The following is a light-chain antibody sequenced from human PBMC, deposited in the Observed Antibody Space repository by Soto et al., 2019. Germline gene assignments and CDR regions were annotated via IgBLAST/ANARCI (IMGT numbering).Light chain of an antibody. J-gene: IGKJ2*01. Sequence: EIVMTQSPDTLSVSPGERVTLSCRASQSVSSDLAWYQQKPGHAPRLLIYGASTRATDIAARFSGSGSGTEFTLTISSLQSEDFAVYYCHQYNNWPPYTFGQGTKLEIK. CDR1: QSVSSD. CDR3: HQYNNWPPYT. V-gene: IGKV3-15*01. CDR2: GAS.